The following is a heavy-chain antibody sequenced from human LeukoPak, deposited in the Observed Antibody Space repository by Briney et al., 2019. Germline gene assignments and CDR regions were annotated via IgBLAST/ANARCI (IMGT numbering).Heavy chain of an antibody. CDR1: GYTFTSYG. J-gene: IGHJ4*02. D-gene: IGHD2-21*02. V-gene: IGHV1-18*01. Sequence: ASVKVSCKASGYTFTSYGISWVRQAPGQGLEWMGWISAYNGNTNYAQKLQGRVTITTDTCTSTAYMELRSLRSDDTAVYYSAREKLPLFGLLFVPYYFDYWGQGTLVTVSS. CDR3: AREKLPLFGLLFVPYYFDY. CDR2: ISAYNGNT.